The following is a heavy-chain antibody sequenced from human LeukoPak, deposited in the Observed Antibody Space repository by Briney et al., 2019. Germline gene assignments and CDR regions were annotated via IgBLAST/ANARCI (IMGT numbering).Heavy chain of an antibody. CDR3: ARYNSLNRDFTALDF. CDR2: IYYTGTT. Sequence: SETLSLTCSVSGGSINNYGGAWIRQPPGRGLEWVGFIYYTGTTLHIPSFKSRATLSVDTSKNQFSLKLSSVTAADTAIYYCARYNSLNRDFTALDFWGQGILVTVSS. V-gene: IGHV4-59*01. D-gene: IGHD3-9*01. J-gene: IGHJ4*02. CDR1: GGSINNYG.